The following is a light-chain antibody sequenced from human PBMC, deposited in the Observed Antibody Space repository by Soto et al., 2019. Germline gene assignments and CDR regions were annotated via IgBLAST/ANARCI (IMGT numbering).Light chain of an antibody. CDR1: QSISSY. Sequence: DIQMTQSPSSLSASVGDRVTITCRASQSISSYLNWYQQKPGKVPKLLIYAASSLQSGVPSRFSGSGSGTDFILTISSLQPEDFATYYCQQSYSTPRTFGQGTKV. J-gene: IGKJ1*01. CDR2: AAS. V-gene: IGKV1-39*01. CDR3: QQSYSTPRT.